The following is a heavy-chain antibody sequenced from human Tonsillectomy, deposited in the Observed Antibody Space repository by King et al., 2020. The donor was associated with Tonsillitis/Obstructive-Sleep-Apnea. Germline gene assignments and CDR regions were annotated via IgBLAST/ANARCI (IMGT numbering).Heavy chain of an antibody. J-gene: IGHJ6*03. D-gene: IGHD2-2*02. CDR3: AKVARYCSSNSCYISYYYYMDV. V-gene: IGHV3-43*02. Sequence: VQLVESGGGVVQPGGSLRLSCAASGFTFDDYAMHWVRQAPGKGLEWVSLISGDGGSTYYADSVKGRFTISRDNSKNSLYLQMNSLRTEDTALYYCAKVARYCSSNSCYISYYYYMDVWGKGTTVTVSS. CDR2: ISGDGGST. CDR1: GFTFDDYA.